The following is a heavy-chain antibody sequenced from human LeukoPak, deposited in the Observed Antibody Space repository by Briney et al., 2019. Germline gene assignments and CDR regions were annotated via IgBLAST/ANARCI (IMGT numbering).Heavy chain of an antibody. CDR1: GGSISSYY. J-gene: IGHJ5*02. D-gene: IGHD3-22*01. Sequence: SETLSLTCTVSGGSISSYYWSWIRQPPGKGLEWIGYIYYSGSTNYNPSLKSRVTISVDTSKNQFSLKLSSVTAADTAVYYCARLRRAMIVVVPRYNWFDPWGQGTLVTVSS. V-gene: IGHV4-59*01. CDR3: ARLRRAMIVVVPRYNWFDP. CDR2: IYYSGST.